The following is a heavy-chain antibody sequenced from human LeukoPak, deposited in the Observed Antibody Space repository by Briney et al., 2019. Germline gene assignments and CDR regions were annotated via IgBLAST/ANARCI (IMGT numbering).Heavy chain of an antibody. D-gene: IGHD3-22*01. CDR2: INQSGST. CDR3: ARNIGNSSGYTSDY. Sequence: SETLSLTCAVYGGSFSGYYRSWIRQPPGKGLEWIGEINQSGSTNYNPSLKSRVTISVDTSKNQFSLKLSSVTAADTAVYYCARNIGNSSGYTSDYWGQGTLVTVSS. V-gene: IGHV4-34*01. CDR1: GGSFSGYY. J-gene: IGHJ4*02.